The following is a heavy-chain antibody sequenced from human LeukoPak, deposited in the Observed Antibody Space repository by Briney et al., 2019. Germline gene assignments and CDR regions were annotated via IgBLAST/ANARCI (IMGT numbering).Heavy chain of an antibody. CDR2: IWYDGSKK. V-gene: IGHV3-30*02. D-gene: IGHD3-10*01. J-gene: IGHJ4*02. CDR1: GFTFSSYG. CDR3: AKGSGGSGSFYNHFDC. Sequence: GGSLRLSCAASGFTFSSYGMHGVRQAPGKGVEWVAVIWYDGSKKYYADSVKGRFTISRDNSKNTLSLQMNSQRTEDTAVFYCAKGSGGSGSFYNHFDCWGQGTLVTVSS.